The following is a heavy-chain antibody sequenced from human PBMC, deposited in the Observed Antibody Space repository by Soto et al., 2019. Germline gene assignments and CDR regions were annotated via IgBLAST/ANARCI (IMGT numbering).Heavy chain of an antibody. CDR3: ARVDGLQLVDY. V-gene: IGHV3-53*02. CDR2: IYSGGST. Sequence: EVQLVETGGGLIQPGGSLRLSCAASGFTVSSNYMSWVRQAPGKGLEWVSVIYSGGSTYYADSVKGRFTISRDNSKNTLYLQMNGLRAEDTAVYYCARVDGLQLVDYWGQGTLVTVSS. D-gene: IGHD4-4*01. J-gene: IGHJ4*02. CDR1: GFTVSSNY.